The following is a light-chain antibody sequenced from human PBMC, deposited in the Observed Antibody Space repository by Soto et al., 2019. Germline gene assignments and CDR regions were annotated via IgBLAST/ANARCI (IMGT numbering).Light chain of an antibody. CDR3: SSYTSSSTYV. J-gene: IGLJ1*01. CDR1: SSDVGSYNR. CDR2: EVS. V-gene: IGLV2-18*02. Sequence: QSVLTQPPSVSGSPGQSVAISCTGTSSDVGSYNRVSWYQQPPGTAPKVTIYEVSNRPSGVPDRFSGSKSGNTASLTISGLQAEDEADYYCSSYTSSSTYVFGTGTNSPS.